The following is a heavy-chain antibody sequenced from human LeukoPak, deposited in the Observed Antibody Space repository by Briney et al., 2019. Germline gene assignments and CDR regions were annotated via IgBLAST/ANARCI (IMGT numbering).Heavy chain of an antibody. CDR3: ARDGPLGAFDY. CDR2: IYSGGST. J-gene: IGHJ4*02. CDR1: GFTVSSNY. Sequence: PGGSLRLSCAASGFTVSSNYMSWVRQAPGKGLEWVSVIYSGGSTYYADSVKGRFTISRDNPKNTLYLQMNSLRAEDTAVYYCARDGPLGAFDYWGQGTLVTVSS. V-gene: IGHV3-66*02.